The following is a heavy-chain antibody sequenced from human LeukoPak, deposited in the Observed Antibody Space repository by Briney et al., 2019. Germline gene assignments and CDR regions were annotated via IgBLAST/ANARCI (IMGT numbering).Heavy chain of an antibody. CDR3: ARDVKLSRAFDI. CDR1: GGTFSSYA. J-gene: IGHJ3*02. CDR2: IIPIFGTA. V-gene: IGHV1-69*05. D-gene: IGHD6-6*01. Sequence: GASVKVSCKASGGTFSSYAISWVRQAPGQGLEWMGGIIPIFGTANYAQKFQGRVTITTDESTSTAYMELSSLRSEDTAVYYCARDVKLSRAFDIWGQGTMVTVSS.